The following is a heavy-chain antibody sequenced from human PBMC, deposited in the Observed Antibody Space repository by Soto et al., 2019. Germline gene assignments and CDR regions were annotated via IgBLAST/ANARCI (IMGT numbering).Heavy chain of an antibody. CDR1: GFTFSSYS. D-gene: IGHD2-2*01. CDR3: ARVRHGDCSSTSCEFVSVLQYYYMDV. Sequence: PGGSLRLSCAASGFTFSSYSMNWVRQAPGKGLEWVSYISSSSSTIYYADSVKGRFTISRDNAKNSLYLQMNSLRAEDTAVYYCARVRHGDCSSTSCEFVSVLQYYYMDVWGQGTTVPVAS. V-gene: IGHV3-48*01. J-gene: IGHJ6*03. CDR2: ISSSSSTI.